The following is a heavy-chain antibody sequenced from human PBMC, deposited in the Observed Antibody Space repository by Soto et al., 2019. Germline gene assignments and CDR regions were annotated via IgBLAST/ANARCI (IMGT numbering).Heavy chain of an antibody. CDR3: ARDKTSSGWYRAFDY. J-gene: IGHJ4*02. Sequence: ASVKVSCKASGYTFTSYYMHWVRQAPGQGLEWMGIINPSGGSTSYAQKFQSRVTMTRDTSTSTVYMELSSLRSEDTAVYYCARDKTSSGWYRAFDYWGQGTLVTVSS. CDR1: GYTFTSYY. CDR2: INPSGGST. V-gene: IGHV1-46*01. D-gene: IGHD6-19*01.